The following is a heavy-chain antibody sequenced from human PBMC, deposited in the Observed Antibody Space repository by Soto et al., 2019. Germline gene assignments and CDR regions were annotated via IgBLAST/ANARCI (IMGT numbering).Heavy chain of an antibody. V-gene: IGHV3-9*01. Sequence: GGSLRLSCAASGFTFSSYWMSWVRQAPGKGLEWVSGISWSSGSIGYADSVKGRFTISRDNAKNSLYLQMNSLRAEDTALYYCAKDITIFGVVHDAFDIWGQGTMVTVSS. J-gene: IGHJ3*02. CDR1: GFTFSSYW. CDR2: ISWSSGSI. D-gene: IGHD3-3*01. CDR3: AKDITIFGVVHDAFDI.